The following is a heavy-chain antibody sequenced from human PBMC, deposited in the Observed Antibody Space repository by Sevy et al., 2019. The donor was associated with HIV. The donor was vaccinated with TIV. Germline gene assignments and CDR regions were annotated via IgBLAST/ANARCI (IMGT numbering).Heavy chain of an antibody. V-gene: IGHV5-51*01. CDR2: IYPDDSDT. CDR1: GYSFTSHW. Sequence: GESLKISCKGSGYSFTSHWIGWVRHMPGKGLEWMGIIYPDDSDTRYSPSFQGQVTFSADKSISTAYLQWSSLKASDTAIYYCATSRSGYFASSGYYIYWGQGTLVTVSS. D-gene: IGHD3-22*01. CDR3: ATSRSGYFASSGYYIY. J-gene: IGHJ4*02.